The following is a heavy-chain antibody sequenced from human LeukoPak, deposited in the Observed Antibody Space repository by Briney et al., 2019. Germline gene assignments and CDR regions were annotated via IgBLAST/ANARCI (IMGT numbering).Heavy chain of an antibody. J-gene: IGHJ6*04. CDR3: ARDILDCSSTSCYTGDV. Sequence: GASVKVSCKASGYTFTGYYMHWVRQAPGQGLEWMGWINPNSGGTNYAQKFQGRVTMTTDTSISTAYMELSRLRSDDTAVYYCARDILDCSSTSCYTGDVWGKGTTVTVSS. CDR1: GYTFTGYY. V-gene: IGHV1-2*02. CDR2: INPNSGGT. D-gene: IGHD2-2*02.